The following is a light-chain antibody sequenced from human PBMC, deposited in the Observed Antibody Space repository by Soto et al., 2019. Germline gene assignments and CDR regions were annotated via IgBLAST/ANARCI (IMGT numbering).Light chain of an antibody. CDR3: QSYDSGLGCV. J-gene: IGLJ1*01. V-gene: IGLV1-40*01. Sequence: QSLLTQPPSVSGAPGQRVTISCTGSSSNIGARYDVHWYQQLPGTAPKLLIYGNSNRPSGVPDRFSGSRSGTSASLAITGLEAEDEADYYCQSYDSGLGCVFGTGTKVTVL. CDR1: SSNIGARYD. CDR2: GNS.